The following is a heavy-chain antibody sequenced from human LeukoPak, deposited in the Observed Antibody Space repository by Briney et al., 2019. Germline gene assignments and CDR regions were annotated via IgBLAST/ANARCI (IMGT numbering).Heavy chain of an antibody. V-gene: IGHV3-53*01. J-gene: IGHJ6*03. CDR1: GFTVSSNY. CDR3: ARASDILSFYYYMDV. D-gene: IGHD3-9*01. Sequence: GGSLRLSCAASGFTVSSNYMSWVRQAPGKGLEWVSVIYSGGSTYYADSVKGRFTISRDNSKNTLYLQMNSLRAEDTAVYYCARASDILSFYYYMDVWGKGTTVTVSS. CDR2: IYSGGST.